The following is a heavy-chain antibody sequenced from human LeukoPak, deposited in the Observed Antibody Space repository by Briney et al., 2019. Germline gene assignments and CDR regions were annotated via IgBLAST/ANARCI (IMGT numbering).Heavy chain of an antibody. CDR2: IYTSGST. CDR3: VRDSTPPVDYYYGMDV. J-gene: IGHJ6*02. CDR1: GGSISSYY. D-gene: IGHD3-3*02. V-gene: IGHV4-4*07. Sequence: SETLSLTCTVSGGSISSYYWSWIRQPAGKGLEWIGRIYTSGSTNYNPSLKSRVTMSVDTSKNQFSLKLSSVTAADTAVYYCVRDSTPPVDYYYGMDVWGQGTTVTVSS.